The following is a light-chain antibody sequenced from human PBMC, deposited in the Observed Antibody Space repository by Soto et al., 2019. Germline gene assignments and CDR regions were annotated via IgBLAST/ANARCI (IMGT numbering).Light chain of an antibody. CDR2: GAS. CDR1: QGINHY. CDR3: QHVYSYPLT. Sequence: DIQLTQSPSFLSASVGDRVTITCRASQGINHYVAWYQQKSGKAPKSLIYGASALQSGVPSRFSGSGSWAEFTLSISSLQPEDFATYYCQHVYSYPLTFGGGTRVEI. V-gene: IGKV1-9*01. J-gene: IGKJ4*01.